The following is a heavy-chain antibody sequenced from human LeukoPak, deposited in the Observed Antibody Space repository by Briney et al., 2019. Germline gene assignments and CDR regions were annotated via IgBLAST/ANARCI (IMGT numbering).Heavy chain of an antibody. CDR1: GGTFNSYA. D-gene: IGHD3-22*01. CDR3: AAYSSGYYETHYYYYYMDV. V-gene: IGHV1-69*13. J-gene: IGHJ6*03. Sequence: ASVKVSCKASGGTFNSYAISWVRQAPGQGLEWMGGIIPIFGTANYAQKFQGRVTITADESTSTAYMELSSLRSEDTAVYYCAAYSSGYYETHYYYYYMDVWGKGTTVTISS. CDR2: IIPIFGTA.